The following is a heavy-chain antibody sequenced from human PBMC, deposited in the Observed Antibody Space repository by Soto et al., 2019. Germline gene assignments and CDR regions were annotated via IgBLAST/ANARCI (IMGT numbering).Heavy chain of an antibody. CDR2: ISYDGNYK. Sequence: PGGSLRLSFAASGFTFSHYGMHWVRQAPGKGLEWVSSISYDGNYKYYVYSVKVRFTVSIDNSKNTLYLQMNSLIPDDTAVYYCAKDSGGVHFYASGTYVYKWFDXWGQVTLLNVSX. D-gene: IGHD3-10*01. CDR3: AKDSGGVHFYASGTYVYKWFDX. V-gene: IGHV3-30*18. CDR1: GFTFSHYG. J-gene: IGHJ5*01.